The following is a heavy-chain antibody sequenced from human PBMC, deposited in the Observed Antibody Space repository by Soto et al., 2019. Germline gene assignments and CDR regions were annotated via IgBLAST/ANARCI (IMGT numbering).Heavy chain of an antibody. CDR1: VCTFRSYA. CDR2: ISGSGDST. J-gene: IGHJ4*02. V-gene: IGHV3-23*01. CDR3: ARGYGASHSPFEC. Sequence: GGSLRLSCASSVCTFRSYAMNCVRHSPGKGPEWVSGISGSGDSTYHANSVKGRFTISRDNSKNTLYLQVTSLRAEDTAVYYCARGYGASHSPFECLGQGALVIVSS. D-gene: IGHD1-26*01.